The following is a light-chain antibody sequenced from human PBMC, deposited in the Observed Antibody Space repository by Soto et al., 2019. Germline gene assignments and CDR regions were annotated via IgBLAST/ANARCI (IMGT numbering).Light chain of an antibody. V-gene: IGKV3-15*01. CDR1: QSVSSN. J-gene: IGKJ5*01. CDR2: GAS. CDR3: PQLRTWTT. Sequence: EIGMTQAAATLSVSPGEGATLSCRASQSVSSNLAWLQQKPGQAPRLLIYGASTRATGIPARFSGSGSGTDFTLTISSLEPEDVAVSYCPQLRTWTTLGQGTRLE.